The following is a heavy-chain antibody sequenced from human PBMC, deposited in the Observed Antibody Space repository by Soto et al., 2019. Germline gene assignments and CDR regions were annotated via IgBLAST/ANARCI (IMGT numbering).Heavy chain of an antibody. J-gene: IGHJ4*02. V-gene: IGHV3-23*01. D-gene: IGHD4-17*01. CDR2: IIGIGDTA. CDR1: GFSFRDYG. Sequence: EVQLLEAGGGLVQPGGSLRLSCAASGFSFRDYGMSWVRQAPGKGLEWLSAIIGIGDTAYYADSVRGRFTISRDNSKNTLYLQLNDLGAEDTAICYCAKDYDYGDSLPFDYWGQGTLVTVSS. CDR3: AKDYDYGDSLPFDY.